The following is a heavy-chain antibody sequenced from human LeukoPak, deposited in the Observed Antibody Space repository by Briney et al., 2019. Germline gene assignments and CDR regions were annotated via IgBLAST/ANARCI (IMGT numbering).Heavy chain of an antibody. V-gene: IGHV3-48*03. CDR3: ATLQGRSSDY. CDR1: GFAFSSYE. Sequence: GGSLRLSCAASGFAFSSYEMNWVRQAPGKGLEWVSYISSSGSTIYYADSVKGRFTISRDNAKNSLYLQMNSLRAEDTAVYYCATLQGRSSDYWGQGTLVTVSS. J-gene: IGHJ4*02. CDR2: ISSSGSTI.